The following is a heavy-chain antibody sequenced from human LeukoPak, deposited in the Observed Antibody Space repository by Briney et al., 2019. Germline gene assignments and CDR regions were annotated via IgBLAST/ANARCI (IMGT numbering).Heavy chain of an antibody. CDR1: RFTFSNAW. CDR3: AIDEPNYAPYDFDY. D-gene: IGHD4/OR15-4a*01. Sequence: GGSLRLSCAASRFTFSNAWMNWVRQAPGKGLEWVGRIKSKADGETTDYAAPVKGRFTISRDDSDNMVYLQMNSLKIEDTAVYYCAIDEPNYAPYDFDYWGQGTLVTVSS. J-gene: IGHJ4*02. V-gene: IGHV3-15*01. CDR2: IKSKADGETT.